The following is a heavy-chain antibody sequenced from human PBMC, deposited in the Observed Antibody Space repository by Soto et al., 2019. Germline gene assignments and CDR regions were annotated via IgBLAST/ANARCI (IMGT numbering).Heavy chain of an antibody. D-gene: IGHD1-1*01. CDR1: AYTSNTYT. V-gene: IGHV1-3*01. CDR2: INAATGDT. J-gene: IGHJ4*02. CDR3: ARVTTNTLDY. Sequence: QVQVVQSGAEVKKPGASVKVSCKAFAYTSNTYTIHWVRQAPGQRLEWMGWINAATGDTKYSQSFQGRVTITRDTSANTAYMELDSLRSEDTAVYYCARVTTNTLDYWGQGTLVTVSS.